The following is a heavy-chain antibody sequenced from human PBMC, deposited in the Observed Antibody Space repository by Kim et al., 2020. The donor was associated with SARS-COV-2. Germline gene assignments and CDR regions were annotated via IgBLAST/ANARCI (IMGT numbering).Heavy chain of an antibody. Sequence: SETLSLTCTVSGGSISSSSYYWGWIRQPPGKGLEWIGSIYYSGSTYYNPSLKSRVTISVDTSKNQFSLKLSSVTAADTAVYYCARRRRVVVPAAMGYFDYWGQGTLVTVSS. CDR3: ARRRRVVVPAAMGYFDY. CDR2: IYYSGST. CDR1: GGSISSSSYY. D-gene: IGHD2-2*01. J-gene: IGHJ4*02. V-gene: IGHV4-39*01.